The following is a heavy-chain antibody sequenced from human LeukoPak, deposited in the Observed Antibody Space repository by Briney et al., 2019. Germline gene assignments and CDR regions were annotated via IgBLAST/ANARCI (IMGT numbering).Heavy chain of an antibody. V-gene: IGHV3-21*01. CDR2: ISSSSSYI. CDR3: ARGPLDSFDI. CDR1: GFTFSSHS. Sequence: GGSLRLSCAASGFTFSSHSINWVRQAPGQGLEWVSSISSSSSYIYYADSVKGRFTISRDNAKNSLYLQMNSLRVEDTAVYYCARGPLDSFDIWGQGTMVTVSS. J-gene: IGHJ3*02.